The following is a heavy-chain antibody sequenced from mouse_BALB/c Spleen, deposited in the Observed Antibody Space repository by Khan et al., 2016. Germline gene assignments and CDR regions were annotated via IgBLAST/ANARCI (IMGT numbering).Heavy chain of an antibody. J-gene: IGHJ2*01. CDR2: TNPTNGRT. V-gene: IGHV1S81*02. D-gene: IGHD1-1*01. CDR3: ARIKKIVATYFDY. CDR1: GYTFTSYW. Sequence: QVQLQQSGAELVKAGASVKMSCKASGYTFTSYWMHWVKQRLGQGLEWFAETNPTNGRTYYNEKFKSKATLTVDKSSSTAYMLLSGPTFEDSAVYHCARIKKIVATYFDYWGQGTTLTVSS.